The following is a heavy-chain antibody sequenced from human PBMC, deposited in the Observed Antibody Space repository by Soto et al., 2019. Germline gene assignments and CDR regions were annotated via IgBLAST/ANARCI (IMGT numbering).Heavy chain of an antibody. CDR3: AREDVDTAMVSALYYYYGMDV. D-gene: IGHD5-18*01. V-gene: IGHV1-69*12. J-gene: IGHJ6*02. CDR1: GGTFSSYA. CDR2: IIPIFGTA. Sequence: QVQLVQSGAEVKKPGSSVKVSCKASGGTFSSYAISWVRQAPGQGLEWMGGIIPIFGTANYAQKFQGRVTITADESTSTAYMELSSLRSEDTAVYYCAREDVDTAMVSALYYYYGMDVWGQGTTVTVSS.